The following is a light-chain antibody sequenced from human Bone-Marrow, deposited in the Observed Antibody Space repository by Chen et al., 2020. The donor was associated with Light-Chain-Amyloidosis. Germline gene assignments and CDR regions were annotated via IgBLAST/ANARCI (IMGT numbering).Light chain of an antibody. Sequence: IPMTPSPSTLSASVGDRVTITCRASQSISSWLAWYQQKPGKAPKLLIYDASSLESGVPSRFSGSGSGTEFTLTISSLQPDDFATYYCQQYNSYSRTFGQGTKLEIK. CDR2: DAS. V-gene: IGKV1-5*01. J-gene: IGKJ2*01. CDR3: QQYNSYSRT. CDR1: QSISSW.